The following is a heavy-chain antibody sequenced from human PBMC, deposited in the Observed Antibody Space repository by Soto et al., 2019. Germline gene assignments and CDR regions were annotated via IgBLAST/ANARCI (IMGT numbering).Heavy chain of an antibody. D-gene: IGHD6-13*01. Sequence: LGGSLRLSCAASGFTFSSYGMHWVRQAPGKGLEWVAVIWYDGSNKYYADSVKGRFTISRDNSKNTLYLQMNSLRAEDTAVYYCARSPYSSSWPYYFDYWGQGTLVTVSS. CDR3: ARSPYSSSWPYYFDY. CDR2: IWYDGSNK. V-gene: IGHV3-33*01. CDR1: GFTFSSYG. J-gene: IGHJ4*02.